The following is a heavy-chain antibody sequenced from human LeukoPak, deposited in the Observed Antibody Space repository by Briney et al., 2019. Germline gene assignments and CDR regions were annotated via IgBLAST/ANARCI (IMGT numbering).Heavy chain of an antibody. V-gene: IGHV3-23*01. CDR3: AKVQARGNFLSSGSYISPFDS. CDR1: GFIFYTYA. D-gene: IGHD3-10*02. J-gene: IGHJ4*02. Sequence: PGGSLRLSCSTSGFIFYTYAMGWVRQAPGKGLEWVSTMSGSGDARYYAESVKGRFTISRDHSTATLFLQMNGLRDDDTAVYYCAKVQARGNFLSSGSYISPFDSWGQGTPVTVSS. CDR2: MSGSGDAR.